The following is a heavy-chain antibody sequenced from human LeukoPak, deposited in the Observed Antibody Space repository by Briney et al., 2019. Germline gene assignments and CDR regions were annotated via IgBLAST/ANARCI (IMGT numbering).Heavy chain of an antibody. V-gene: IGHV4-59*01. J-gene: IGHJ4*02. CDR2: IYSSGRT. CDR1: GGSISSYY. D-gene: IGHD3-10*01. Sequence: SETLSLTCSVSGGSISSYYWSWIRQPPGKGLEWIGYIYSSGRTSYNPSLKSRVTISVDTSKNQFSLKLSSVTAADTAVYYCARENGYGSGSHFDYWGQGTLVTVSS. CDR3: ARENGYGSGSHFDY.